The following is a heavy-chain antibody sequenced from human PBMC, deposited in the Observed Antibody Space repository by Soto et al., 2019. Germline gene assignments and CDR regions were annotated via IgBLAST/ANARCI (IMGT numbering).Heavy chain of an antibody. CDR1: GFTFDDYA. CDR3: AKDGYSYGAY. Sequence: PGGSLRLSCAASGFTFDDYAMHWVRQAPGKGLEWVSGISWNSGSIGYADSVKGRFTISRDNAKNSLYLQMNSLRAEDTALYYCAKDGYSYGAYWGQGTLVTVSS. CDR2: ISWNSGSI. V-gene: IGHV3-9*01. J-gene: IGHJ4*02. D-gene: IGHD5-18*01.